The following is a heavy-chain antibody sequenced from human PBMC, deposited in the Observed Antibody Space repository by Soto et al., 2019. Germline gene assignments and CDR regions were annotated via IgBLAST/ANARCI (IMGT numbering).Heavy chain of an antibody. CDR1: GFTFSNYA. V-gene: IGHV3-23*01. Sequence: EVQLLESGGGLVQPGGSLRLSCAASGFTFSNYAMSWVRQAPGKGLEWVSTISGNGGTTYYADSVKGRFTISRDNSKNTLYLQKNSPRAEDMALYYCWQKLTFGGVPPYYWGQGTLVTVSS. CDR3: WQKLTFGGVPPYY. J-gene: IGHJ4*02. CDR2: ISGNGGTT. D-gene: IGHD3-16*01.